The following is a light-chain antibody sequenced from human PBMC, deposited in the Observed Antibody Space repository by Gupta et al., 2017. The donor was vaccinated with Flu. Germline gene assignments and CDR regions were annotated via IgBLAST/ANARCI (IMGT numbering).Light chain of an antibody. CDR3: QQYGSSSGLT. J-gene: IGKJ4*01. V-gene: IGKV3D-20*01. CDR1: QSVTSSQ. Sequence: ELVLTQSPATLSLSPGERATLSCGASQSVTSSQLAWYQQKPGLAPRLLIYGASSRATGIPERFSGSGSGTDFTLTISRLEPEDFALYYCQQYGSSSGLTFGGGTKVELK. CDR2: GAS.